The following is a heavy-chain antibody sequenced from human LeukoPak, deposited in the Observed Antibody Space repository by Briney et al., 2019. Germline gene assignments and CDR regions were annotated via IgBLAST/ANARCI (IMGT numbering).Heavy chain of an antibody. CDR3: TRYNNDHFDY. D-gene: IGHD1-14*01. Sequence: GGSLRLSCAGSGFTFGGYGMHWFRQTPGKGLEWVAVITYDGSRAFYADSVKGRFTISRDNSKNTMSVQMDDLRAEDTAVYYCTRYNNDHFDYRGQGTLVTVSS. J-gene: IGHJ4*02. CDR1: GFTFGGYG. CDR2: ITYDGSRA. V-gene: IGHV3-33*01.